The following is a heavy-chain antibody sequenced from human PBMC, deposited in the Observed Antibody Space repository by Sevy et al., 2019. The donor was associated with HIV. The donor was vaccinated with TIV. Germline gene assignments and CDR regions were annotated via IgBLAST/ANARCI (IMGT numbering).Heavy chain of an antibody. Sequence: GGSLRLSCAASGFTFSSYVMHWVRQAPGKGLEWVSSISGFGNTYYADSVRGRFTISRDNAKNTLYLQMNSLRADETAVYYCAKVLNPALESMMEVTVRSLKGFDVWGQGTMVTVSS. CDR1: GFTFSSYV. CDR2: ISGFGNT. J-gene: IGHJ3*01. CDR3: AKVLNPALESMMEVTVRSLKGFDV. D-gene: IGHD3-22*01. V-gene: IGHV3-23*01.